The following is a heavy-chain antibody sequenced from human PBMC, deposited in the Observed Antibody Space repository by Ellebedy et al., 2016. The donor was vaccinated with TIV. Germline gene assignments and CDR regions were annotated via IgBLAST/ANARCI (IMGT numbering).Heavy chain of an antibody. D-gene: IGHD1-26*01. J-gene: IGHJ4*02. Sequence: MPSETLSLTCTVSGDSISPYYWSWIRQPPRKGLEWSGSFFYTGKANSNPSLRSRVTISVDTSTNQFSLKLTSVTAADTAVYYCARSRSGTWAFDYWGQGTLVTVSS. CDR3: ARSRSGTWAFDY. CDR2: FFYTGKA. V-gene: IGHV4-59*01. CDR1: GDSISPYY.